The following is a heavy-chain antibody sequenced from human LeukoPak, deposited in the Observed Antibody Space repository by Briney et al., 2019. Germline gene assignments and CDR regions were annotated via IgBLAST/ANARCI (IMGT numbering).Heavy chain of an antibody. V-gene: IGHV1-2*06. Sequence: ASVKVSCKASGYTFTGYYMHWVRQAPGQGLEWMGRINPNSGGTNYAQKFQGRVTMTRDTSIGTAYMELSRLGSDDTAVYYCARAPDSSAPTDIWGQGTMVTVSS. CDR3: ARAPDSSAPTDI. CDR2: INPNSGGT. J-gene: IGHJ3*02. D-gene: IGHD3-22*01. CDR1: GYTFTGYY.